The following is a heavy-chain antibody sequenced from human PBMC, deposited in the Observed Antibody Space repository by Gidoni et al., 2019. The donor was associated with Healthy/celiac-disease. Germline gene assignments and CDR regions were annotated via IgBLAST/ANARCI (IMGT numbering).Heavy chain of an antibody. CDR3: ARGSYDIPYGMDV. V-gene: IGHV3-13*01. D-gene: IGHD3-9*01. CDR1: GFTFSSYD. CDR2: IGTAGDT. J-gene: IGHJ6*02. Sequence: EVQLVESGGGLVQPGGSLRLSCAASGFTFSSYDMHWVRQATGKGLEWVSAIGTAGDTYYPGSVKGRFTISRENAKNSLYLQMNSLRAGDTAVYYCARGSYDIPYGMDVWGQGTTVTVSS.